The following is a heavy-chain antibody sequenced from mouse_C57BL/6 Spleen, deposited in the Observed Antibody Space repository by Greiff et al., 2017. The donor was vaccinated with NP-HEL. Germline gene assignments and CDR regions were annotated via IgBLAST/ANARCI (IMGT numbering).Heavy chain of an antibody. V-gene: IGHV5-17*01. CDR3: ARGHYGSSPLDY. D-gene: IGHD1-1*01. CDR2: ISSGSSTI. Sequence: EVQLVESGGGLVKPGGSLKLSCAASGFTFSDYGMHWVRQAPEKGLEWVAYISSGSSTIYYAATVKGRFTISRDNAKNTLFLQMTSLRSEDTAMYYCARGHYGSSPLDYWGQGTSVTVSS. CDR1: GFTFSDYG. J-gene: IGHJ4*01.